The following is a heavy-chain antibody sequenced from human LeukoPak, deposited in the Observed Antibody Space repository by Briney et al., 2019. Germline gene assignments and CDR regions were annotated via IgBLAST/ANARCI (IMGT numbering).Heavy chain of an antibody. D-gene: IGHD4-11*01. CDR2: ISTDDGSYI. CDR1: GFTFSFYS. CDR3: ARGDHSNNHPFDY. Sequence: GESLRLSWAASGFTFSFYSVNWVRQAPGKGLEWVSSISTDDGSYIYYADSVKGRFTISRDNAKNSLYLQMNSLRVDDTAVYYCARGDHSNNHPFDYWGQGTLVTVSS. J-gene: IGHJ4*02. V-gene: IGHV3-21*01.